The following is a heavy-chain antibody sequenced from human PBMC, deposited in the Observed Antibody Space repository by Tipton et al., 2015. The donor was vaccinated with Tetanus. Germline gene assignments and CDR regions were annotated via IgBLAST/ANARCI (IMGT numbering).Heavy chain of an antibody. Sequence: SLRLSCEASGFAFSDYYMAWIRQAPGKGLEWVSYLSSTGTTIYHADSVKGRFTISRDNARNSMYLQMDSLRAEDTALYYCAGGRSHHRGMVIWGLGTTVTVSS. CDR3: AGGRSHHRGMVI. D-gene: IGHD4-17*01. V-gene: IGHV3-11*01. J-gene: IGHJ6*02. CDR2: LSSTGTTI. CDR1: GFAFSDYY.